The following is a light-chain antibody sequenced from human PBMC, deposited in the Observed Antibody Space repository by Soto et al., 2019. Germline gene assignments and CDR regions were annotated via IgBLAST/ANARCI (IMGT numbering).Light chain of an antibody. V-gene: IGKV3-11*01. CDR2: DAS. CDR1: QSVSSY. CDR3: QQRRNWPPYT. Sequence: EIVLTQSPATLSLSPGERATLSCRASQSVSSYLAWYQQKPGQAPRLLIYDASNGATGIPARFSGSESGTDFTLTISSLEPEDFAVYYCQQRRNWPPYTFGQGTKLEIK. J-gene: IGKJ2*01.